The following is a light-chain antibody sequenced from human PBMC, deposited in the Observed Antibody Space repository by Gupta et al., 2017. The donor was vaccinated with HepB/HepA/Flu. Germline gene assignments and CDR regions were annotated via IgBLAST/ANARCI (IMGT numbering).Light chain of an antibody. J-gene: IGKJ5*01. CDR3: QQYCSSLSLT. CDR1: QSVSSSY. CDR2: GAS. Sequence: EIVLTQSPGTLSLSPGERATLSCRASQSVSSSYLAWFQQKPGQAPRLLIYGASSRATGIPDRFSRSGFGTDFTLTISRLEPEDFAVYYCQQYCSSLSLTFGQGTRLEIK. V-gene: IGKV3-20*01.